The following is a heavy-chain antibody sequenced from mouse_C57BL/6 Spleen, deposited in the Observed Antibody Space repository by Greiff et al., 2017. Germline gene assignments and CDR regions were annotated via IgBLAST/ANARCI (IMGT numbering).Heavy chain of an antibody. V-gene: IGHV5-6*02. CDR2: ISSGGSYT. CDR1: GFTFSSYG. Sequence: EVMLVESGGDLVKPGGSLKLSCAASGFTFSSYGMSWVRQTPDKRLEWVATISSGGSYTYYPDSVKGRFTISRDNAKNTLYLQMSSLKSEDTAMYYCARHLYYYGSSSYYFDYWGQGTTLTVSS. J-gene: IGHJ2*01. CDR3: ARHLYYYGSSSYYFDY. D-gene: IGHD1-1*01.